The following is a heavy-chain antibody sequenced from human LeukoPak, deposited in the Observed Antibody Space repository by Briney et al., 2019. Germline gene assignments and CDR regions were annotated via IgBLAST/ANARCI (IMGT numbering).Heavy chain of an antibody. D-gene: IGHD2-2*01. J-gene: IGHJ4*02. Sequence: KSGESLKISCKGSGYSFTSYWIGWVGQMPGKGLEWMGIIYPGDSDTRYSPSFQGQVTISADKSISTAYLQWSSLKASDTAMYYCARTPQVPAAAHFDYWGQGTLVTVSS. CDR2: IYPGDSDT. V-gene: IGHV5-51*01. CDR1: GYSFTSYW. CDR3: ARTPQVPAAAHFDY.